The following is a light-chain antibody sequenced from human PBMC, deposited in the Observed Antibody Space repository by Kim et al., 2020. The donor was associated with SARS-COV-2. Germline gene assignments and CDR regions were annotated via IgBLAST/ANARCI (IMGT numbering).Light chain of an antibody. CDR3: GTWDSSLSVVV. CDR1: RSNIGNNY. J-gene: IGLJ2*01. Sequence: QSVLTQPPSVSAAPGQKVTISCSGRRSNIGNNYVSWYQQFPGTAPKLLIYDNNKRPSGIPDRFSGSKSGTSATLGITGLQTGDEADYYCGTWDSSLSVVVFGGGTQLTVL. V-gene: IGLV1-51*01. CDR2: DNN.